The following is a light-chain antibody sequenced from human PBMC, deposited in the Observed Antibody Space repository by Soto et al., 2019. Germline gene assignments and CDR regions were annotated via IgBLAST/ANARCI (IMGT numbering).Light chain of an antibody. CDR2: VAS. V-gene: IGKV3-20*01. CDR1: QSVSSSY. Sequence: EIVLTQSPGTLSLSPGERATLSCRASQSVSSSYFAWYQQKPGQAPRLLIYVASSRAPGIPDRFSGSGSGTDFTLTISRLEPEDFAVYYCQQYGSSPWTFGQGTKLEIK. CDR3: QQYGSSPWT. J-gene: IGKJ1*01.